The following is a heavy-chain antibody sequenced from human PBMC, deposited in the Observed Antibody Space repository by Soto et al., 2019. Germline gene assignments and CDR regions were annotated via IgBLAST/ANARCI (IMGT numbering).Heavy chain of an antibody. V-gene: IGHV4-59*01. J-gene: IGHJ6*02. CDR1: GGSISSYY. D-gene: IGHD2-15*01. CDR2: IYYSGST. Sequence: PSETLSLTCTVSGGSISSYYWSWIRQPPGKGLEWIGYIYYSGSTNYNPSLKSRVTISVDTSKNQFSLKLSSVTAADTAVYYCARLDCSGGSCYSLYYYGMDVWGQGTTVTVSS. CDR3: ARLDCSGGSCYSLYYYGMDV.